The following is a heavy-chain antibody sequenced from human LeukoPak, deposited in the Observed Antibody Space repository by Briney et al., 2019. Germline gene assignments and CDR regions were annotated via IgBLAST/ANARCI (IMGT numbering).Heavy chain of an antibody. D-gene: IGHD5-12*01. Sequence: SQTLSLTCTVSGGSISSGGYYWSWIRQHPGKGLEWIGYIYYSGSTYYNPSLKSRVTISVDTSKNQFSLKLSSVTAADTAVYYCASTPYSGYDYYYYGMDVWGKGTTVTVPS. V-gene: IGHV4-31*03. CDR3: ASTPYSGYDYYYYGMDV. CDR1: GGSISSGGYY. CDR2: IYYSGST. J-gene: IGHJ6*04.